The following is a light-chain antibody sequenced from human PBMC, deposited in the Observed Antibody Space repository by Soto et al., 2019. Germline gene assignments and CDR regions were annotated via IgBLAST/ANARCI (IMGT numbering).Light chain of an antibody. CDR2: YAS. CDR1: QTVSRS. CDR3: HQRSTWPFLT. Sequence: DIVLTQSPATLSLSPGERATLSCRATQTVSRSLAWYQQKPGQAPRLLIYYASNRATGIPARFSGSGSGTDYTRTISRVEPDDSAVHYGHQRSTWPFLTFGGGTMVEI. J-gene: IGKJ4*01. V-gene: IGKV3-11*01.